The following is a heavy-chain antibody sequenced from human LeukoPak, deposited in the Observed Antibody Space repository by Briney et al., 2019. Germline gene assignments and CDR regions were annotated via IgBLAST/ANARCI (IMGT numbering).Heavy chain of an antibody. V-gene: IGHV3-23*01. CDR3: ATSSSSAY. CDR1: GFTFSSYA. Sequence: XGSLRLSCAAPGFTFSSYAMSWVRQAPGKGLEWVSAISGSGGSTYYADSVKGRFTISRDNSKNTLYLQMNSLRAEDRAVYYCATSSSSAYWGQGTLVTVSS. CDR2: ISGSGGST. J-gene: IGHJ4*02. D-gene: IGHD6-6*01.